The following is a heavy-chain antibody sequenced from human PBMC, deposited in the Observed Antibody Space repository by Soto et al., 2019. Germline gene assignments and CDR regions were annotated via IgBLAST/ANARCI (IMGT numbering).Heavy chain of an antibody. Sequence: SETLSLTCAVSGYFMTNGNYWGWIRQSPGKGLEWIGSIYYTGRTYYNPSLKSRVTMSVDTSKNQFSLKLTSVTAADTAVYYCARDRAAVASTFDSWGPGTLLTVSS. CDR1: GYFMTNGNY. D-gene: IGHD6-13*01. V-gene: IGHV4-38-2*02. J-gene: IGHJ4*02. CDR3: ARDRAAVASTFDS. CDR2: IYYTGRT.